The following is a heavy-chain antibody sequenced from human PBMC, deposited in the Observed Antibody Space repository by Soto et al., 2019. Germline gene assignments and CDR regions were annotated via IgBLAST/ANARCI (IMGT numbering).Heavy chain of an antibody. J-gene: IGHJ3*02. D-gene: IGHD3-10*01. V-gene: IGHV3-11*01. CDR1: GFTFSDYY. CDR2: ISSSGSTI. CDR3: ARALWLGVWAFDI. Sequence: GGSLRLSCAASGFTFSDYYMSWIRQAPGKGLEWVSYISSSGSTIYYADSVKGRFTISRDNAKNSLYLQMNSLRAEDTAVYYCARALWLGVWAFDIWDQGTMVTVSS.